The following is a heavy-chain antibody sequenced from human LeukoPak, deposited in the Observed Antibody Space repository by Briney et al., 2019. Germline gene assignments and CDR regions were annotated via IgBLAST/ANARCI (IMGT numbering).Heavy chain of an antibody. CDR1: GFTFSSYA. CDR3: ARDQWFEELDYYYGMDV. D-gene: IGHD3-10*01. CDR2: ISYDGSNK. V-gene: IGHV3-30*04. Sequence: GGSLRLSCAASGFTFSSYAMHWVRQAPGKGLKWVAVISYDGSNKYYADSVKGRFTISRDNSKNKLYLQMNSLRAEDTAVYYCARDQWFEELDYYYGMDVWGKGTTVTVSS. J-gene: IGHJ6*04.